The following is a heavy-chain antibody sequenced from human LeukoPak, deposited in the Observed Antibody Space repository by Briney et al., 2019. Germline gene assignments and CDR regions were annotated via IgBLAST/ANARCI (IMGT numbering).Heavy chain of an antibody. D-gene: IGHD3-22*01. V-gene: IGHV4-59*08. CDR3: ARRGYYDSSGYYSPDAFDI. Sequence: SETLSLTCTVSGGSISSYYWSWIRQPPGKGLEWIGYIYYSGSTNYNPSLKSRVTISVDTSKNQFSLKLSSVTAADTAVYYCARRGYYDSSGYYSPDAFDIWGQGTMVTVSS. J-gene: IGHJ3*02. CDR2: IYYSGST. CDR1: GGSISSYY.